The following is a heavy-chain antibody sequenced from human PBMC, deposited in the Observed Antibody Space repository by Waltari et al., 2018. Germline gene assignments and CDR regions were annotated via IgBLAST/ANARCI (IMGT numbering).Heavy chain of an antibody. CDR2: FDTEEGEA. CDR1: GYTLTELS. D-gene: IGHD3-3*02. V-gene: IGHV1-24*01. CDR3: ASGLSIPGRFRLGY. J-gene: IGHJ4*02. Sequence: QVQPEQSGAEVKKPGASVKVSCKVSGYTLTELSMHWVRQAPGKGLEWMGGFDTEEGEAVYAQNLQGRLTRTEDTPANAAYMERTSLTSEDTAVYYCASGLSIPGRFRLGYWGERTRATVSA.